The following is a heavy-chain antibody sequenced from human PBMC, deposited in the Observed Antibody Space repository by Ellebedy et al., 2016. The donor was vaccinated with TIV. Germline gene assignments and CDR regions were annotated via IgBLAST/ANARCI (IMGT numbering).Heavy chain of an antibody. CDR1: GLTFSSYA. Sequence: PGGSLRLSCAASGLTFSSYAMSWVRQAPGKGLEWVSAISGSGVTTYYADSVKGRFTISRDNSKNTLYLHMNSLRAEDTAVYYCAKTPQRVAVTGTGFDYWGQGTLVTVSS. V-gene: IGHV3-23*01. CDR3: AKTPQRVAVTGTGFDY. J-gene: IGHJ4*02. CDR2: ISGSGVTT. D-gene: IGHD6-19*01.